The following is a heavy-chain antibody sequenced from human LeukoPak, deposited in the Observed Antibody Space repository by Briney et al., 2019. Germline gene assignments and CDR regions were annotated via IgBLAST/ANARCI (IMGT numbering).Heavy chain of an antibody. CDR1: GGSISSSSYY. CDR2: IYYSGST. Sequence: PSETLSLTCTVSGGSISSSSYYWGWICQPPGKGLEWIGSIYYSGSTYYNPSLKSRVTISVDTSKNQFSLRLSSVTAADTAVYYCARSSGWSTLFDYWGQGTLVTVSS. V-gene: IGHV4-39*07. D-gene: IGHD6-19*01. J-gene: IGHJ4*02. CDR3: ARSSGWSTLFDY.